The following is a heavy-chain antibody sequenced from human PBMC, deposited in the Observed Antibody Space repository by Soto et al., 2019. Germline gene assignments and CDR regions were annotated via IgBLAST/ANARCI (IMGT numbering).Heavy chain of an antibody. V-gene: IGHV4-30-4*01. CDR3: ASATYDYVWGSYRLHWFDP. D-gene: IGHD3-16*02. CDR1: GGSISSGDYY. J-gene: IGHJ5*02. Sequence: SETLSLTCTVSGGSISSGDYYWSWIRQPPGKGLEWIGYIYYSGSTYYNPSLKSRVTISVDTSKNQFSLKLSSVTAADTAVYYCASATYDYVWGSYRLHWFDPWGQGTLVTVSS. CDR2: IYYSGST.